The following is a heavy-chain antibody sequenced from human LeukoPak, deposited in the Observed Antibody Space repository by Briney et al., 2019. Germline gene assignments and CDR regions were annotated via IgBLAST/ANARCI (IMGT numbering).Heavy chain of an antibody. CDR2: IFPGDSES. Sequence: GESLKISCKGSGYSFTTHWIGWVRQLPGKGLEWMGLIFPGDSESIYSPSLQGQVTISADKSINTAYLRWSSLKASDTAMYYCARIETGTPRPTYYYMDVWGKGTTVTVSS. CDR3: ARIETGTPRPTYYYMDV. CDR1: GYSFTTHW. V-gene: IGHV5-51*01. J-gene: IGHJ6*03. D-gene: IGHD1-7*01.